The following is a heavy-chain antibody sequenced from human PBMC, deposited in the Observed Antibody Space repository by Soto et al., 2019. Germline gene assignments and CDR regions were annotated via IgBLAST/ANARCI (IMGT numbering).Heavy chain of an antibody. D-gene: IGHD6-6*01. V-gene: IGHV3-23*01. CDR1: GFTFSSYA. J-gene: IGHJ4*02. CDR3: AKGSEFSNSYTLDFDF. Sequence: LRLSCAASGFTFSSYAMSWVRQAPGRGLEWVSIISGNGGSTYYPASVKGRFTISRDNTKNTLYLQMDSLTAEDTAVYYCAKGSEFSNSYTLDFDFGGQGALVTVPS. CDR2: ISGNGGST.